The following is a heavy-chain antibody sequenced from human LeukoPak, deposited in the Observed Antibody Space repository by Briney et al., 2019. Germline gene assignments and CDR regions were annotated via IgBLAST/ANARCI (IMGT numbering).Heavy chain of an antibody. J-gene: IGHJ3*01. Sequence: GGSLRLSGAASGFTFSDYYMSWIRQAPGKGLEGVSYISSIVSTIYYADSVKGRFTISRNNAKNSLYLQMNSMRAEDTAVYYCAKDRRYYDGSSYYSHDGFDLWGQGTMVTVSS. D-gene: IGHD3-22*01. CDR2: ISSIVSTI. CDR3: AKDRRYYDGSSYYSHDGFDL. CDR1: GFTFSDYY. V-gene: IGHV3-11*04.